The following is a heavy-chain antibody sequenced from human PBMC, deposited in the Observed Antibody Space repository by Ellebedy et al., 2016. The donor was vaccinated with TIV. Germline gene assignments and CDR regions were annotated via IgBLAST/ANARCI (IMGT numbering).Heavy chain of an antibody. V-gene: IGHV3-21*01. CDR3: AKIIVGPRVFDY. J-gene: IGHJ4*02. CDR1: GFTFSSYS. D-gene: IGHD1-26*01. CDR2: ISSSSSYI. Sequence: GESLKISCAASGFTFSSYSMNWVRQAPGKGLEWVSSISSSSSYIYYADSVKGRFTISRDNAKNSLYLQMNSLRAEDTAVYYCAKIIVGPRVFDYWGQGTLVTVSS.